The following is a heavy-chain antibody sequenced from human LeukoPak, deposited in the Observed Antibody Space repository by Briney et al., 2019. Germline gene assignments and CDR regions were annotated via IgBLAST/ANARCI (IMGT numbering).Heavy chain of an antibody. Sequence: ASVRVSCKASGTTNNRFGVTWVRQAPGQGLEWIGWISSDNGIPRYADKFQGRVTISADTSTTTAYIEMRSLTYDDTAVYFCANVAKGRFFFYHMDVWSKGDTVTVSS. D-gene: IGHD2-2*01. CDR1: GTTNNRFG. J-gene: IGHJ6*04. V-gene: IGHV1-18*01. CDR3: ANVAKGRFFFYHMDV. CDR2: ISSDNGIP.